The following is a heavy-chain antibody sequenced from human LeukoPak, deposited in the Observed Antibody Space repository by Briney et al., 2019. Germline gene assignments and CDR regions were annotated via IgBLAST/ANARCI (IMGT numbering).Heavy chain of an antibody. Sequence: SETLSLTCTVSGGSISSYFWSWVRQPPGKGLEWIGYISYSGSTNYNPSLKSRVTISVDTSKNQFSLKLSSVTAADTAVYYCARGYCSSTSCHRAFDIWGQGTMVTVSS. V-gene: IGHV4-59*01. CDR2: ISYSGST. D-gene: IGHD2-2*01. CDR1: GGSISSYF. CDR3: ARGYCSSTSCHRAFDI. J-gene: IGHJ3*02.